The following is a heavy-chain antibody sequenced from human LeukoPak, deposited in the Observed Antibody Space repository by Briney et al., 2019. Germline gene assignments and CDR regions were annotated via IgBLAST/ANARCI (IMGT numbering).Heavy chain of an antibody. V-gene: IGHV3-48*01. Sequence: PGGSLRLSCAASGFTFSSYSMNWVRQAPGKGLEWVSYISSSSTIYYADSVKGRFTISRDNAKNSLYLQMNSLRAEDTAVYYCARDLEYYYGSGSYRHDYWGQGTLVTVPS. CDR2: ISSSSTI. CDR1: GFTFSSYS. D-gene: IGHD3-10*01. CDR3: ARDLEYYYGSGSYRHDY. J-gene: IGHJ4*02.